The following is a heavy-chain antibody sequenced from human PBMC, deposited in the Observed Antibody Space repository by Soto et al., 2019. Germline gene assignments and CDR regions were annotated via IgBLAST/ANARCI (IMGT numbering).Heavy chain of an antibody. D-gene: IGHD2-21*01. Sequence: QVQLQESGPGLVKPSQTLSLTCTVSGDSISRGGYYWNWLRQHPRKGLEWIGYIYHSGSSIYNPSLKSRVTISVDTSKNRLSLELSNVTAADTAVYYCARDGAGAYGLGWFDPWGQGILGTVSS. CDR2: IYHSGSS. J-gene: IGHJ5*02. V-gene: IGHV4-31*03. CDR3: ARDGAGAYGLGWFDP. CDR1: GDSISRGGYY.